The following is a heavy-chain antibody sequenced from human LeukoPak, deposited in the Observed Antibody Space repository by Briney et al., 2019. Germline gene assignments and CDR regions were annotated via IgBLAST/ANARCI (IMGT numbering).Heavy chain of an antibody. D-gene: IGHD6-19*01. Sequence: WATVKLTCKVSGYTFTSYGFSWLRRPPGQGLEWMGWISYYNGNTNYTQKLQGRVTTTTDTSTSTAYMELRSLRSDDTAVYYCARDAYGWYDYWGQGTLVTVSS. CDR2: ISYYNGNT. CDR1: GYTFTSYG. J-gene: IGHJ4*02. CDR3: ARDAYGWYDY. V-gene: IGHV1-18*01.